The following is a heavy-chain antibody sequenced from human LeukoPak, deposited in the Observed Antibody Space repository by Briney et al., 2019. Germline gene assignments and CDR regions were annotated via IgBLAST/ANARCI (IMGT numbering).Heavy chain of an antibody. D-gene: IGHD1-26*01. J-gene: IGHJ4*02. Sequence: PSETLSLTCTVSGGSISSHYWSWIRQPPGKGLEWLGYIYYSGSTNYNPSLKSRVTISVDTSKNQFSLKLSSVTAADTAVYYCARDFVRVGATPEYYFDYWGQGTLVTVSS. CDR1: GGSISSHY. V-gene: IGHV4-59*11. CDR2: IYYSGST. CDR3: ARDFVRVGATPEYYFDY.